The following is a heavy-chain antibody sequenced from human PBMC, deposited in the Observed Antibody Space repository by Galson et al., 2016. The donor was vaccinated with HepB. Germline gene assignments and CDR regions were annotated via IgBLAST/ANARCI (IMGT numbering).Heavy chain of an antibody. J-gene: IGHJ3*02. CDR1: GFTFNNAW. V-gene: IGHV3-15*01. CDR3: TVGYCSGGRCYYDDAFYI. CDR2: IKSKTDGGTT. Sequence: SLRLSCAASGFTFNNAWMTWVRQGPGKGLEWIGRIKSKTDGGTTDYAAPVKGRFTISRDDSQNTVYLQMTSLKTEDTALYYCTVGYCSGGRCYYDDAFYIWGHGTMVTVSS. D-gene: IGHD2-15*01.